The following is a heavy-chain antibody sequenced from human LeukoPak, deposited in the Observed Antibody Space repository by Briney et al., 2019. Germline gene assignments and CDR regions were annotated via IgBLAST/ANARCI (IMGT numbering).Heavy chain of an antibody. CDR3: ARGSAQWLVRRGWFDP. CDR2: INHSGST. J-gene: IGHJ5*02. V-gene: IGHV4-34*01. Sequence: SETLSLTCTVSGGSISSYYWSWIRQPPGKGLEWMGEINHSGSTNYNPSLKSRVTISEDTSKNQFSLKLSSVTAADTAVYYCARGSAQWLVRRGWFDPWGQGTLVTVSS. D-gene: IGHD6-19*01. CDR1: GGSISSYY.